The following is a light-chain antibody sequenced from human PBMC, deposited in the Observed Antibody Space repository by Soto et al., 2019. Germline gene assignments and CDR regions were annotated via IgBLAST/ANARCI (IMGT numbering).Light chain of an antibody. CDR2: AAS. V-gene: IGKV3-20*01. CDR3: QHYDSFRT. J-gene: IGKJ1*01. CDR1: QSVSSYY. Sequence: EIVLTQSPGTLSLSPGERATLSCRASQSVSSYYLAWYQQKPGQAPRLLIYAASSRATGIPDRFSGSGSATDFTLTISRLEPEDFAVYYCQHYDSFRTFGQGTKVDIK.